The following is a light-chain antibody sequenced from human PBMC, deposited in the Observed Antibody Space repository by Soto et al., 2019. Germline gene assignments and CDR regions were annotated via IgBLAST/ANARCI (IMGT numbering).Light chain of an antibody. J-gene: IGLJ1*01. V-gene: IGLV2-14*01. CDR2: EVT. CDR1: SSDVGAYNF. Sequence: QSALTQPASVSGSPGQSITISCSGTSSDVGAYNFVSWYQVRPGRAPKLIISEVTVRPSGVSHRFSGSKSGNSASLTISGLQAEDEADYYCSSYTTTNTPYVFGSGTKVTVL. CDR3: SSYTTTNTPYV.